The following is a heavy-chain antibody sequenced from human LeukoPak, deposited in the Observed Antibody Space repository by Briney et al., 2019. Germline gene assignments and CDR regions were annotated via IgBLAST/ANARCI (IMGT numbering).Heavy chain of an antibody. CDR3: ARTYRPQLSTFTFLDY. CDR1: EFTFSSYW. Sequence: GGSLRLSCAASEFTFSSYWMSWVRQAPGKGLEWVANIKQDGSEKYYVDSVKGRFTISRDNAKNSLYLQMNSLRAEDTAVYYCARTYRPQLSTFTFLDYWGQGTLVTVSS. V-gene: IGHV3-7*01. CDR2: IKQDGSEK. J-gene: IGHJ4*02. D-gene: IGHD5-18*01.